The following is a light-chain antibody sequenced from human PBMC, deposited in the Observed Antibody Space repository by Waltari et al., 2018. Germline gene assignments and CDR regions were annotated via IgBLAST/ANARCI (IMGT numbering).Light chain of an antibody. V-gene: IGKV1-39*01. CDR1: QSISSY. J-gene: IGKJ1*01. CDR3: QQSYSTPPWT. CDR2: AAS. Sequence: DIQMTQSPSSLSASVGDRVTITCRASQSISSYLNWYQQKPGKAPKLLSYAASSLQSGVPSRFSGSGSGTDFTLTISSLQPEDFATYDCQQSYSTPPWTFGQGTKVEIK.